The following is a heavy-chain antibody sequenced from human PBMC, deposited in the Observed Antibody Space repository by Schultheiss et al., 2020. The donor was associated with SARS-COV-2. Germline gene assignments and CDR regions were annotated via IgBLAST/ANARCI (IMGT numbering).Heavy chain of an antibody. Sequence: SETLSLTCTVSGGSISSGGYYWSWIRQHPGKGLEWIGYIYYSGSTNYNPSLKSRVTISVDTSKNQFSLKLSSVTAADTAVYYCARGIAAAFDWYFDLWGRGTLVTVSS. V-gene: IGHV4-61*08. CDR1: GGSISSGGYY. D-gene: IGHD6-13*01. CDR3: ARGIAAAFDWYFDL. J-gene: IGHJ2*01. CDR2: IYYSGST.